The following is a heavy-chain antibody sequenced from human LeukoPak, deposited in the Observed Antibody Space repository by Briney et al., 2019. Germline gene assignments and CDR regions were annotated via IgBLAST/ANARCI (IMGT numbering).Heavy chain of an antibody. Sequence: GGSLRLSCAASGFTFDDYAMHWVRQAPGKGLEWVSGISWNSGSIGYADSVKGRFTISRDNAKNSLYLQMNSLRAEDMALYYCAKDTDGAITFGGVIATDAFDIWGQGTMVTVSS. D-gene: IGHD3-16*02. CDR3: AKDTDGAITFGGVIATDAFDI. CDR2: ISWNSGSI. J-gene: IGHJ3*02. CDR1: GFTFDDYA. V-gene: IGHV3-9*03.